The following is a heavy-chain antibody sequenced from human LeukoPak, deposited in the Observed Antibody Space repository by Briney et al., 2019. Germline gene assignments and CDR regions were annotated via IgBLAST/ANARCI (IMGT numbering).Heavy chain of an antibody. CDR1: GFTFSSYW. CDR3: ARDKVYYGSGTYGY. J-gene: IGHJ4*02. CDR2: INSDGSST. D-gene: IGHD3-10*01. V-gene: IGHV3-74*01. Sequence: TGGSLRLSCAASGFTFSSYWMHWVRQVPGKGLVWVSHINSDGSSTSYADSVKGRFTISRDNAKNTLYLQMNSLRAEDTAVYFCARDKVYYGSGTYGYWGQGPLVTVSS.